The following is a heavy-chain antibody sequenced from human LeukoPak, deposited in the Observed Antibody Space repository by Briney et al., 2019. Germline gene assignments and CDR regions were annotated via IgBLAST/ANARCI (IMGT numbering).Heavy chain of an antibody. CDR2: INPNSGGT. CDR1: GYTFTGYY. D-gene: IGHD3-3*01. J-gene: IGHJ4*02. CDR3: ARPSVAPREWLSFDY. Sequence: ASVKVSCTASGYTFTGYYMHWVRQAPGQGLEWMGWINPNSGGTNSAQKFQGRVTMNRDTSISTAYMKLSRLRSDNTAVYYCARPSVAPREWLSFDYWGQGTLVTVSS. V-gene: IGHV1-2*02.